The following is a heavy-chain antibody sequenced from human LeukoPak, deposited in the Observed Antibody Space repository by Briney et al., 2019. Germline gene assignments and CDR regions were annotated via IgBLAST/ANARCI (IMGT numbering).Heavy chain of an antibody. J-gene: IGHJ4*02. D-gene: IGHD6-19*01. V-gene: IGHV3-30*02. CDR2: TRSDGRNN. Sequence: GGSLRLSCAASGFTFSNYGMHWVRQAPGKGLEWVAFTRSDGRNNYYVDSVKGRLTISRDNSKNTLYLQMNSLRAEDTAVYYCAKDSDSSGWYFDYWGQGTLVTVSS. CDR1: GFTFSNYG. CDR3: AKDSDSSGWYFDY.